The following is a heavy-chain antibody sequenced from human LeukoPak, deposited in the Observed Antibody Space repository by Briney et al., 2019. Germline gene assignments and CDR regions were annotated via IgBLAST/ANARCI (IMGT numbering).Heavy chain of an antibody. V-gene: IGHV4-61*08. CDR3: ARARYYDSSGYQVWYFDL. Sequence: SQTLSLTCTVSGGSISSGDYYWSWIRQPPGKGLEWIAYIYYSGSTNYNPSLKSRVTISVDKSKNQFSLKLSSVTAADTAVYYCARARYYDSSGYQVWYFDLWGRGTLVTVSS. CDR2: IYYSGST. D-gene: IGHD3-22*01. CDR1: GGSISSGDYY. J-gene: IGHJ2*01.